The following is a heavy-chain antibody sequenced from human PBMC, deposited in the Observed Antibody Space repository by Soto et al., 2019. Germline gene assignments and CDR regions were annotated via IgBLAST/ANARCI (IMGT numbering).Heavy chain of an antibody. V-gene: IGHV4-39*01. Sequence: PSETLSLTCTVSGGSISSSSHYWGWVRQPPGKGLEWIGSIYYSGSTYYNPSLKSRITISVDTSKNQFSLKLSSVSAADTALYYCSRHTGYSSGGGCRHFDYWGHGTLVTVSS. CDR1: GGSISSSSHY. D-gene: IGHD2-15*01. CDR2: IYYSGST. J-gene: IGHJ4*01. CDR3: SRHTGYSSGGGCRHFDY.